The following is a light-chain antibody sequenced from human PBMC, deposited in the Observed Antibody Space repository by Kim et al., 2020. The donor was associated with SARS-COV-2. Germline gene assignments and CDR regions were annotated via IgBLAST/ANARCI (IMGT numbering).Light chain of an antibody. J-gene: IGLJ1*01. CDR3: SSYAGSNNYV. Sequence: QSALTRPPSASGSPGQSVTISCTGTSSDIGGYDYVSWYQQHPGKAPKLMIYEVSKRPSGVPDRFSGSKSGNTASLTVSGLQAEDEADYYCSSYAGSNNYVFGPGTKVTVL. CDR1: SSDIGGYDY. CDR2: EVS. V-gene: IGLV2-8*01.